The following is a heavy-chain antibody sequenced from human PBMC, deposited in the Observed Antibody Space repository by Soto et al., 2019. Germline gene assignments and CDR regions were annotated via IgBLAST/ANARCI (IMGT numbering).Heavy chain of an antibody. CDR2: FDPEDGET. CDR3: ATIVPITMIVVVRHVDAFDI. CDR1: GYTLTELS. D-gene: IGHD3-22*01. Sequence: ASVKVSCKVSGYTLTELSMHWVRQAPGKGLEWMGGFDPEDGETIYAQKFQGRVTMTEDTSTDTAYMELSSLRSEDTAVYYCATIVPITMIVVVRHVDAFDIWGQGTMVTVSS. V-gene: IGHV1-24*01. J-gene: IGHJ3*02.